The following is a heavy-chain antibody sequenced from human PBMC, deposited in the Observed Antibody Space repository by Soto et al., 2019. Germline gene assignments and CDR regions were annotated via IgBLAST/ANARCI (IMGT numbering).Heavy chain of an antibody. J-gene: IGHJ4*01. Sequence: SETLSLTCTVSVGSIRNVYWSWIRQAPGKGLEWIGFIFHSGNAKYNPSLKSRVTISEDTSKNQFSLSLDSVTAADTAVYFCARAHAPTLPFDSWGQGTLVTVSS. V-gene: IGHV4-59*01. CDR1: VGSIRNVY. D-gene: IGHD2-15*01. CDR3: ARAHAPTLPFDS. CDR2: IFHSGNA.